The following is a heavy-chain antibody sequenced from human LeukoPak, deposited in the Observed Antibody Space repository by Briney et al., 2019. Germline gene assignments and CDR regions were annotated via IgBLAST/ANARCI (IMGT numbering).Heavy chain of an antibody. Sequence: SETLSLTCAVYGGCFSGYYWSWIRQPPVKGLEWIGEINHSGSTNYNPSLKSRVTISVDTSKNQFSLKLSSVTAADTAVYYCARRQRTVRLDYYYYMDVWGKGTTVTVSS. D-gene: IGHD4-11*01. V-gene: IGHV4-34*01. J-gene: IGHJ6*03. CDR3: ARRQRTVRLDYYYYMDV. CDR2: INHSGST. CDR1: GGCFSGYY.